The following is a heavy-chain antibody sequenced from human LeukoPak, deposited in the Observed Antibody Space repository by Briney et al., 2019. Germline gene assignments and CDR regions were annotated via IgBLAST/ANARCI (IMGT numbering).Heavy chain of an antibody. V-gene: IGHV1-2*02. D-gene: IGHD3-22*01. J-gene: IGHJ4*02. CDR2: INPNSGGT. CDR3: ATAEVVVITTAFDY. Sequence: GASVKVSCKASGYTFTGYYMHWVRQAPGQGLEWMGWINPNSGGTNYAQKLQGRVTMTRDTSISTAYMELSRLRSDDTAVYYCATAEVVVITTAFDYWGQGTLVTVSS. CDR1: GYTFTGYY.